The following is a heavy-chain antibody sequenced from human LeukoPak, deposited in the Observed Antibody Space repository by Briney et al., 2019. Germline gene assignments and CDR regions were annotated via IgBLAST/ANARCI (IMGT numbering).Heavy chain of an antibody. D-gene: IGHD6-6*01. CDR1: GGSFSGYY. Sequence: SETLSPTCAVYGGSFSGYYWSWIRQPPGKGLEWIGEINHSGSTNYNPSLKSRVTISVDTSKNQFSLKLSSVTAADTAVYYCARGSIAARPGMYYFDYWGQGTLVTVSS. CDR3: ARGSIAARPGMYYFDY. J-gene: IGHJ4*02. CDR2: INHSGST. V-gene: IGHV4-34*01.